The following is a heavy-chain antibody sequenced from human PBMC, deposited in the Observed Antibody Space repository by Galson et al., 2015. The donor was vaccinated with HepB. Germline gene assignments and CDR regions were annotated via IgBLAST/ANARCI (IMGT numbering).Heavy chain of an antibody. CDR3: ARVGSSSWYVYYGMDV. Sequence: SVKVSCKASGYTFTSYYMHWVRQAPGQGLEWMGIINPSGGSTSYAQRFQGRVTMTRDTSTSTVYMELSSLRSEDTAVYYCARVGSSSWYVYYGMDVWGQGTTVTVSS. CDR1: GYTFTSYY. J-gene: IGHJ6*02. V-gene: IGHV1-46*03. D-gene: IGHD6-13*01. CDR2: INPSGGST.